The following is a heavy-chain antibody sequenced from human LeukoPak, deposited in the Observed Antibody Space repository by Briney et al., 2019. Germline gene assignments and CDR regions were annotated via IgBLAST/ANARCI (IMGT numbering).Heavy chain of an antibody. CDR1: GFTFDDYA. CDR2: ISWNSGSI. Sequence: PGRSLRLSCAASGFTFDDYAMYWVRQAPGKGLEWVSGISWNSGSIGYADSVKGRFTISRDNAKNSLYLQMNSLRAEDMALYYCARGYSYGYVGIDYWGQGTLVTVSS. CDR3: ARGYSYGYVGIDY. D-gene: IGHD5-18*01. V-gene: IGHV3-9*03. J-gene: IGHJ4*02.